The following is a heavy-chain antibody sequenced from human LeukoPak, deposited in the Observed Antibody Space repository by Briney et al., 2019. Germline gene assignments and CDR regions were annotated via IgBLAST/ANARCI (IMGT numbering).Heavy chain of an antibody. CDR1: GYTLTELS. V-gene: IGHV1-24*01. J-gene: IGHJ4*02. D-gene: IGHD4-17*01. Sequence: GASVKVSCKVSGYTLTELSMHWVRQAPGKGLEWMGGFDPEDGETIYAQKFQGRVTMTEDTSTDTAYMELSSLRSEDTAVYYCATLTEADLRSHFDYWGQGTLVTVSS. CDR2: FDPEDGET. CDR3: ATLTEADLRSHFDY.